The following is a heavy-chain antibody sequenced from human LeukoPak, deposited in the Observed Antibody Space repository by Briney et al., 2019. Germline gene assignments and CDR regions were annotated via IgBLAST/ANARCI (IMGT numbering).Heavy chain of an antibody. V-gene: IGHV3-48*04. J-gene: IGHJ4*02. CDR1: GFTFSSYS. D-gene: IGHD2-21*01. CDR2: ISSSGSTI. Sequence: GGSLRLSCAASGFTFSSYSMNWVRQAPGKGLEGVSYISSSGSTIHYADSVKGRFTNSRDNAKNSLYLQMNSLRAEDTAVYYCARVDRGFHIVVDYWGQGTLVTVSS. CDR3: ARVDRGFHIVVDY.